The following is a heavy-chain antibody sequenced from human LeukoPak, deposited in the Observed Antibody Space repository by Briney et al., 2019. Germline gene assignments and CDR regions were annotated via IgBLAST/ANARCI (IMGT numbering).Heavy chain of an antibody. J-gene: IGHJ4*02. Sequence: LSLTCAVYGGSFSGYYWNWVRQAPGKGLEWVSYISSSGSPIYYADSLKGRFTISRDTAKNSLYLQINSLRAEDTAVYYCARETSTWYPMDSWGQGTLVTVSS. CDR3: ARETSTWYPMDS. V-gene: IGHV3-48*03. CDR1: GGSFSGYY. CDR2: ISSSGSPI. D-gene: IGHD6-13*01.